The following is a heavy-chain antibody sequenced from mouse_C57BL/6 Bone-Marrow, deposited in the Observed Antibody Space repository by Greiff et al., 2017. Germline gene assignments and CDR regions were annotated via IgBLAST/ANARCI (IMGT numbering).Heavy chain of an antibody. CDR2: IDPSDSYT. V-gene: IGHV1-69*01. Sequence: QVQLQQPGAELVMPGASVKLSCKASGYTFTSSWMPWVKQRPGQGLEWIGEIDPSDSYTNYNQKFKGKSTLTVDKSSSTAYMQLSSLTSEDSAVYYCAREGLLRAWFAYWGQGTLVTVSA. CDR3: AREGLLRAWFAY. D-gene: IGHD1-1*01. J-gene: IGHJ3*01. CDR1: GYTFTSSW.